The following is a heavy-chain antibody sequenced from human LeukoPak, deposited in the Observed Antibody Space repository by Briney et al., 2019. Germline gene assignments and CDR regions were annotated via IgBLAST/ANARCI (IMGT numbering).Heavy chain of an antibody. D-gene: IGHD2-2*01. CDR3: ARWRSTSGDQDFDY. Sequence: PGGSLRLSCAASGFTFSSYSMNWVRQAPGKGPEWVSSISSSSTYIYYADSVKGRFTISRDNAKNSLYLQMNSLRAEDTAMYYCARWRSTSGDQDFDYWGQGTLVTVSS. J-gene: IGHJ4*02. V-gene: IGHV3-21*01. CDR1: GFTFSSYS. CDR2: ISSSSTYI.